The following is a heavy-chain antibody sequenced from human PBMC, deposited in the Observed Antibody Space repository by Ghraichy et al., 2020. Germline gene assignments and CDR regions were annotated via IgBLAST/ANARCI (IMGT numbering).Heavy chain of an antibody. CDR1: GFFFSDYV. Sequence: GESLNISCTASGFFFSDYVMHWIRQPPGKGLEWVSLIWHDGSNEKYGDSVKGRFTVSRDNSKNTLYLHMSGLRAEDSAVYYCGRGGGLGSTSAVDVWGQGTVVTVS. CDR3: GRGGGLGSTSAVDV. CDR2: IWHDGSNE. J-gene: IGHJ3*01. V-gene: IGHV3-33*01. D-gene: IGHD1-26*01.